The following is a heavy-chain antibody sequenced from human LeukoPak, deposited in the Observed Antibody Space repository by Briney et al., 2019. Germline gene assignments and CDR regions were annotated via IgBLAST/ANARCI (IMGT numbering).Heavy chain of an antibody. D-gene: IGHD3-22*01. CDR3: ARRRYYYDSSGIRSYYCDY. Sequence: GESLKISCKGSGYSFTSYWIGWVRQMPGKGLEGMGIVFPGDSGTRYSASFQGQVTISAHKSISTAYLQSSSLTASDTDMYYCARRRYYYDSSGIRSYYCDYRGQGNLVTVSS. CDR2: VFPGDSGT. CDR1: GYSFTSYW. J-gene: IGHJ4*02. V-gene: IGHV5-51*01.